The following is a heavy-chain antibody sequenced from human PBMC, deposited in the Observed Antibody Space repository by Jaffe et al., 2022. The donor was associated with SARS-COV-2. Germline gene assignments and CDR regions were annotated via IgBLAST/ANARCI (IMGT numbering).Heavy chain of an antibody. D-gene: IGHD3-22*01. J-gene: IGHJ4*02. CDR2: ISGSGVST. CDR3: AKDSLTLNFHDTGGYHY. CDR1: GLSSTPSA. V-gene: IGHV3-23*01. Sequence: EVHLLESGGGLVRPGGSLRLSCAASGLSSTPSAMAWVRQAPGKGLEWVSGISGSGVSTYYADSVKGRFTISRDNSKNTVFLQLNSLRVDDTAVYYCAKDSLTLNFHDTGGYHYWGQGTLVTVSS.